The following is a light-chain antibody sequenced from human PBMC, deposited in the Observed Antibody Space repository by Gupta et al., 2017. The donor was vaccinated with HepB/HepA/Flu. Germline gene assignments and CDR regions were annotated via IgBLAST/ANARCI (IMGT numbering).Light chain of an antibody. V-gene: IGKV3-11*01. CDR2: GSS. CDR1: QSVSSN. Sequence: EIVLTKSPATLSLSPGERATLSCWASQSVSSNLAWYQQKPGQAPRLLIYGSSNRAAGIPARFSGSGSGTDFTLTISRREPEDFAVYYCQQQNNWPLTFGGGTKVEI. CDR3: QQQNNWPLT. J-gene: IGKJ4*01.